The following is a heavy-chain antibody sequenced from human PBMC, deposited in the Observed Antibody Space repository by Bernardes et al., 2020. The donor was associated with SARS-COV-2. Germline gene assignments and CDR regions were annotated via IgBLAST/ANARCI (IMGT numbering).Heavy chain of an antibody. J-gene: IGHJ5*02. CDR3: TREDSGGHISGSYWDWFDP. CDR1: GYTFTGYY. V-gene: IGHV1-46*03. D-gene: IGHD6-19*01. Sequence: ASVKVSCKASGYTFTGYYLHWVRQAPGQGLEWMGIINPSGPDATYAQKFQGRLTMTRDTSTDTVYMELSSLRSEDTALYYCTREDSGGHISGSYWDWFDPWGQGTLVTVSS. CDR2: INPSGPDA.